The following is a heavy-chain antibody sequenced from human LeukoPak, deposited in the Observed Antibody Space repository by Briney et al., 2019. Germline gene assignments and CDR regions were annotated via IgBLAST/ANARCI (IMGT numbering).Heavy chain of an antibody. CDR3: AREVVPGGRGDHFDI. CDR1: GFTFSSNW. V-gene: IGHV3-7*04. Sequence: GGSLRLSCAVSGFTFSSNWISWVRQAPGKWLEWVASIKQDGSAKYCVDSVKGRFTISRDNSTNSLYLQMNSLRAEETGIYYCAREVVPGGRGDHFDIWGQGTMVTVSS. J-gene: IGHJ3*02. CDR2: IKQDGSAK. D-gene: IGHD3-22*01.